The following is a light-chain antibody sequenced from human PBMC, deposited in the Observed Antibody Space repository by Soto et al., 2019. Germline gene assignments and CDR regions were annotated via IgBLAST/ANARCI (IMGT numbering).Light chain of an antibody. CDR3: QQFGGSPPMYT. V-gene: IGKV3-20*01. CDR1: QSDSTTY. CDR2: GAS. J-gene: IGKJ2*01. Sequence: EIVLTQSPGTLSLSPGERATLSCSASQSDSTTYLAWYQQKPGQAPRLLIYGASRRATGIPDRFSGSGSGTDFTLTISRLEPEVFAVYYCQQFGGSPPMYTFGQGTKLEIK.